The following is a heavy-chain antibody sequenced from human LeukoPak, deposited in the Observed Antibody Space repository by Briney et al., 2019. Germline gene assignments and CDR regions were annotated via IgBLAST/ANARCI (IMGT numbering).Heavy chain of an antibody. J-gene: IGHJ4*02. CDR2: IDTEDGAN. Sequence: ASVKESCKTSGYTFIDSFIHWMQQAPGKGFEWMGLIDTEDGANEYAERFQGRVTITADRSTDTAYLELTSLRSDDTAVYFCAARMRFWGQGTRVTVSS. V-gene: IGHV1-69-2*01. CDR3: AARMRF. CDR1: GYTFIDSF. D-gene: IGHD2/OR15-2a*01.